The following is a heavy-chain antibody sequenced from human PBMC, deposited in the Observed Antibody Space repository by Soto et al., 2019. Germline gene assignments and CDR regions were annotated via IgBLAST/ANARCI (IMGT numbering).Heavy chain of an antibody. V-gene: IGHV5-51*01. CDR2: IYPGDSDT. CDR3: ARRGDSTYNAFDI. Sequence: GESLKISCKGSGYSFTSYWIGWVRQMPGKGLEWMGIIYPGDSDTRYSPSFQGQVTILADKSISTAYLQWSSLKASDTAMYYCARRGDSTYNAFDIWGQGTMVIVSS. D-gene: IGHD2-2*01. CDR1: GYSFTSYW. J-gene: IGHJ3*02.